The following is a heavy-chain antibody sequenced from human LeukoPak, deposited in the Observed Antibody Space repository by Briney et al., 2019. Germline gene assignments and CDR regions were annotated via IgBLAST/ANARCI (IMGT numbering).Heavy chain of an antibody. D-gene: IGHD3-10*01. V-gene: IGHV4-59*08. CDR3: ARQMVRGAIDWFDP. CDR1: GGSISSYY. J-gene: IGHJ5*02. CDR2: IYYSGST. Sequence: PSETLSLTCTVSGGSISSYYWSWIRQPPGKGLEWIGYIYYSGSTNYNPSLKSRVTISVDTSKNQFSLKLSSVTAADTAVYYCARQMVRGAIDWFDPWGQGTLVTVSS.